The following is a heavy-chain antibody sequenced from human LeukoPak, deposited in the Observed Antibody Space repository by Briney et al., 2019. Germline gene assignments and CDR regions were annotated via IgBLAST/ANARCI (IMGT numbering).Heavy chain of an antibody. D-gene: IGHD2-2*02. CDR2: IIPIFGTA. V-gene: IGHV1-69*13. CDR1: GGTFSSYA. CDR3: ARDCSSTSCYNLFDY. Sequence: GASVKVSCKASGGTFSSYAISWVRQAPGQGLEWMGGIIPIFGTANYAQKFQGRVTITADESTSTAYMELSSLRSEDTAVYYCARDCSSTSCYNLFDYWGQGTLVTVSS. J-gene: IGHJ4*02.